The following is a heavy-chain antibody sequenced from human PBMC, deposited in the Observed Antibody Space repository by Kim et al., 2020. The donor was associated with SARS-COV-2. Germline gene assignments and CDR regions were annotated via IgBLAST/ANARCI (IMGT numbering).Heavy chain of an antibody. V-gene: IGHV3-48*03. D-gene: IGHD5-18*01. Sequence: ADSVKGRFTISRDNDKHSLYLQMNSLRAEDTAVYYCARDGGYSYGPDFDYWGQGTLVTVSS. CDR3: ARDGGYSYGPDFDY. J-gene: IGHJ4*02.